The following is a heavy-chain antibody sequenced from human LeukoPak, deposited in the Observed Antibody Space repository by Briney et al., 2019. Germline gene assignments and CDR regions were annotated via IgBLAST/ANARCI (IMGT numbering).Heavy chain of an antibody. J-gene: IGHJ4*02. CDR2: ISSYNGNT. Sequence: ASVKVSCKASGYTFTSYGISWVRQAPGQGLEWMGWISSYNGNTNYAQKLQGRVTMSTDTSTGTAYMELRSLRSDDTAVYYCARDQAATNTQVRFCLDWGQGTLVTVSS. CDR1: GYTFTSYG. D-gene: IGHD3-9*01. V-gene: IGHV1-18*01. CDR3: ARDQAATNTQVRFCLD.